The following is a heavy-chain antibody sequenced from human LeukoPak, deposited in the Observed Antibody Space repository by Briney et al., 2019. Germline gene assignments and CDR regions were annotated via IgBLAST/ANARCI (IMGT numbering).Heavy chain of an antibody. CDR1: GFTFSSYW. CDR2: IKQDGSEK. J-gene: IGHJ4*02. D-gene: IGHD3-16*02. V-gene: IGHV3-7*03. CDR3: AKDLITFGGVIAIIDY. Sequence: GGSLRLSCAASGFTFSSYWMSWVRQAPGKGLEWVANIKQDGSEKYYVDSVKGRFTISRDNSKNTLYLQMNSLRAEDTAVYYCAKDLITFGGVIAIIDYWGQGTLVSVSS.